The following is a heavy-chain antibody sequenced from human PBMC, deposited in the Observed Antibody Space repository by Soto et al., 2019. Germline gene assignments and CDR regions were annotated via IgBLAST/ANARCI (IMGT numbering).Heavy chain of an antibody. CDR3: AKGGNYDFWSGYHDAFDI. D-gene: IGHD3-3*01. Sequence: GGSLRLPCAASGFTFSSYAMSWVRQAPGKGLEWVSAISGSGGSTYYADSVKGRFTISRDNSKNTLYLQMNSLRAEDTAVYYCAKGGNYDFWSGYHDAFDIWGQGTMVTVSS. J-gene: IGHJ3*02. CDR2: ISGSGGST. CDR1: GFTFSSYA. V-gene: IGHV3-23*01.